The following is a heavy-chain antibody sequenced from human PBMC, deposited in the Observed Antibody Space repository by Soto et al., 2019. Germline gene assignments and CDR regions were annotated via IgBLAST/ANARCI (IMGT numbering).Heavy chain of an antibody. J-gene: IGHJ6*02. Sequence: PWGSLRLSCSASVFTFSSYAMHWVRQAPGKGLEWVAVISYDGGNKYYADSVKGRFTISRDNSKNTLYLQMNSLRAEDTAVYYCARVVGRIAAAGNYGMDVWGQGTTVTVSS. V-gene: IGHV3-30-3*01. D-gene: IGHD6-13*01. CDR2: ISYDGGNK. CDR3: ARVVGRIAAAGNYGMDV. CDR1: VFTFSSYA.